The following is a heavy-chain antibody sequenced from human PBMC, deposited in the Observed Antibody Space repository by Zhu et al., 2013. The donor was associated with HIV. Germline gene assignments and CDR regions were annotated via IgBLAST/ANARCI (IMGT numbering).Heavy chain of an antibody. Sequence: EVQLVESGGGLVKPGGSLRLSCAASGFTFSDAWMSWVRQAPGKGLEWVGRIKRKTDGDGGTTHYAAPVKGRFTISRDDSKNTVFLQMNSLTMEDTAVYYCCAGRGTSDFDNWGQGTLVTVSS. CDR3: CAGRGTSDFDN. CDR2: IKRKTDGDGGTT. V-gene: IGHV3-15*01. CDR1: GFTFSDAW. D-gene: IGHD3-16*01. J-gene: IGHJ4*02.